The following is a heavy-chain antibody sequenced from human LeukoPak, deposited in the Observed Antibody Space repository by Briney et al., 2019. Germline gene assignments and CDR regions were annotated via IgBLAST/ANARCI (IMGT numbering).Heavy chain of an antibody. CDR1: GYSISSGYY. Sequence: AETLSLTCAVSGYSISSGYYWGWLRQTPGEGPEWIGSFYHSGNTDYNPSLKSRVTISIDTSKNQFSLNLSSVTAADTAVYYCARDAQTYYYDTSGYYFEYWGQGTLVTVSS. J-gene: IGHJ4*02. CDR3: ARDAQTYYYDTSGYYFEY. CDR2: FYHSGNT. D-gene: IGHD3-22*01. V-gene: IGHV4-38-2*02.